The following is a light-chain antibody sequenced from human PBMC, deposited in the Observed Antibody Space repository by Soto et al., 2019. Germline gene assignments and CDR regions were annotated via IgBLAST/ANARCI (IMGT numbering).Light chain of an antibody. Sequence: EIVLTQSPGTLSLSPGERATLSCRASQSVSSSYLAWYQQKPGQAPRLLIYGASSRATGIPDRFSGSGSGTDFTLTISRLEPEDFAVYSCQQYGSSPEFGQGTKVEIK. CDR1: QSVSSSY. J-gene: IGKJ1*01. CDR3: QQYGSSPE. CDR2: GAS. V-gene: IGKV3-20*01.